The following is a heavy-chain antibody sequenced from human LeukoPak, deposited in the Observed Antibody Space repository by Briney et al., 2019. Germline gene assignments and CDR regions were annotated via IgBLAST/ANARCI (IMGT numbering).Heavy chain of an antibody. CDR2: ISGSGGST. Sequence: PGGSLRLSCAASGFTFSSYAMSWVRQAPGKGLEWVSAISGSGGSTYYADSVKGRFTISRDNSKNTLYLQMNSLRAEDTAVYYCATDPRSGGRGWFDPWGQGNLVTVSS. J-gene: IGHJ5*02. V-gene: IGHV3-23*01. CDR3: ATDPRSGGRGWFDP. D-gene: IGHD2-15*01. CDR1: GFTFSSYA.